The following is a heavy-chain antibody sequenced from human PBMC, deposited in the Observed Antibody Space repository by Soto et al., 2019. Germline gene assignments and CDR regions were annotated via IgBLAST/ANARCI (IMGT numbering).Heavy chain of an antibody. CDR3: AKDVQARLYYASGDAFDI. V-gene: IGHV3-23*01. Sequence: EVQLLESGGGLVQPGGSLRLSCVASGITCSRYAMSWVRQAPGKGLEWASSISVSGDRTYYTDSVKGRFTISRDNSKNTLYLQMNRLRAEDTAVYYCAKDVQARLYYASGDAFDIWGQGTMVTVSS. D-gene: IGHD3-10*01. J-gene: IGHJ3*02. CDR1: GITCSRYA. CDR2: ISVSGDRT.